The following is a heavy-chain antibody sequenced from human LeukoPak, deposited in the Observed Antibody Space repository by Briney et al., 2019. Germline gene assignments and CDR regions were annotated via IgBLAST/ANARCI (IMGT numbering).Heavy chain of an antibody. CDR1: GGXISSSSYY. V-gene: IGHV4-39*01. CDR2: IYYSETT. CDR3: VRRPATAEAGTGD. J-gene: IGHJ4*02. D-gene: IGHD6-19*01. Sequence: SETLSLTCTVSGGXISSSSYYWGWIRQPPGKGLVWTGSIYYSETTYSSPALKSLATISVDTSKNQFSLMRRPVTAADTAVYCCVRRPATAEAGTGDWGQGTLVTVSS.